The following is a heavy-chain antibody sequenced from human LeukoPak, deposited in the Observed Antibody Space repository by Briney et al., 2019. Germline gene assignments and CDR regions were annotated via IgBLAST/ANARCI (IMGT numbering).Heavy chain of an antibody. D-gene: IGHD6-13*01. Sequence: SGGSLRLSCAASGFTFSSYAMSWVRQAPGKGLEWVSAISGSGGSTYYADSVKGRFTISRDNSKNTLYLQMNSLGAEDTALYHCAKDLAGYSNSRDFGMDVWGQGTTVTVSS. J-gene: IGHJ6*02. CDR2: ISGSGGST. CDR1: GFTFSSYA. V-gene: IGHV3-23*01. CDR3: AKDLAGYSNSRDFGMDV.